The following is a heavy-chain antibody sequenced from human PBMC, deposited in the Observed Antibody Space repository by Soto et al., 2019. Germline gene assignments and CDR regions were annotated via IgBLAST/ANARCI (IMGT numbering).Heavy chain of an antibody. CDR3: ASGFGGPPADY. CDR1: GGTFSSYT. J-gene: IGHJ4*02. V-gene: IGHV1-69*02. D-gene: IGHD3-10*01. Sequence: QFQLVQSGAEVKKPGSSVKVSCKASGGTFSSYTISWVRQAPGQGLEWMGRIIPILGIANYAQKFQGRVTITADKSTSTADMELSSLRSEDTAVYYCASGFGGPPADYWGQGTLVTVSS. CDR2: IIPILGIA.